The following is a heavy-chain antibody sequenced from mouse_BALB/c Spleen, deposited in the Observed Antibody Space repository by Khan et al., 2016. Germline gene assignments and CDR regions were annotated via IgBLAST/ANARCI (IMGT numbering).Heavy chain of an antibody. CDR2: IYPANGNT. CDR3: ARIRRSYYGSRLNN. CDR1: GFNIKDTY. D-gene: IGHD1-1*01. V-gene: IGHV14-3*02. J-gene: IGHJ2*01. Sequence: VQLQQSGAELVKPGASVKLSCTASGFNIKDTYMHWVKPRPEQGLEWIGRIYPANGNTKYDPKFQGKATLTADTSSNTAYLHLSSLPSEASAVYYCARIRRSYYGSRLNNWGQGTTLTVAS.